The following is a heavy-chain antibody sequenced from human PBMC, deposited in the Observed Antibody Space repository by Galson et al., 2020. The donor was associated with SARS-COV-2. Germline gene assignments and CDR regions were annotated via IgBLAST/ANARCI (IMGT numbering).Heavy chain of an antibody. CDR3: TRVTYYYDSSGPFDL. CDR1: GFTFGDYS. D-gene: IGHD3-22*01. J-gene: IGHJ3*01. Sequence: TGGSLRLSCTTSGFTFGDYSLTWFRQAPGKGLEWVGFIRSRTYGGTTEFAASVKGRFSMSRDDSNDIAYLHMNSLKTEDTGVYYCTRVTYYYDSSGPFDLWGQGTMVTVSS. V-gene: IGHV3-49*03. CDR2: IRSRTYGGTT.